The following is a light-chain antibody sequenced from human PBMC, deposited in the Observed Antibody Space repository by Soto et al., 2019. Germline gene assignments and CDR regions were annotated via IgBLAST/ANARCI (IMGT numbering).Light chain of an antibody. J-gene: IGKJ5*01. CDR2: VAS. V-gene: IGKV3-15*01. Sequence: IVMTQCPGTLSVSPGERVALSCRASQSVTNNLAWYQQKPGQAPRLLIYVASTRAPGIPARFSGSGSGTEFTLTISSLQSEDFAVYYCQQYNNWPITFGRGTRLEIK. CDR3: QQYNNWPIT. CDR1: QSVTNN.